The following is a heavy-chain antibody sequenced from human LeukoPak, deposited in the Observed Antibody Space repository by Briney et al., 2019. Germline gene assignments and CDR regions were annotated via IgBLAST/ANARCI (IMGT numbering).Heavy chain of an antibody. CDR3: ASHTYYYGSGSKNWFDP. V-gene: IGHV4-39*07. CDR1: GGSISSSSYY. J-gene: IGHJ5*02. CDR2: IYYSGST. Sequence: SETLSLTCTVSGGSISSSSYYWGWIRQPPGKGLEWIGSIYYSGSTYYNPSLKSRVTISVDTSKNQFSLKLSSVTAADTAVYYCASHTYYYGSGSKNWFDPWGQGTLVTVSS. D-gene: IGHD3-10*01.